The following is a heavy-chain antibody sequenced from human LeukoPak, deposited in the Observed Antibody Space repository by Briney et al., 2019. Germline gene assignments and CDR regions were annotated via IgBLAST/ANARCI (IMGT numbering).Heavy chain of an antibody. J-gene: IGHJ6*02. CDR3: ARENLYCSSTSCPPGMDV. D-gene: IGHD2-2*01. CDR2: IIPILGIA. CDR1: GGTYSSYT. V-gene: IGHV1-69*04. Sequence: SVKVSCKASGGTYSSYTISWVRQDPGQGLEWMGRIIPILGIANYAQKFQGRVTITADKSTSTAYMELSSLRSEDTAVYYCARENLYCSSTSCPPGMDVWGQGTTVTVSS.